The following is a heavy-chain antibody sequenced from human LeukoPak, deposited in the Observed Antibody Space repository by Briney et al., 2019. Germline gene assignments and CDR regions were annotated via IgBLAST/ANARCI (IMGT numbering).Heavy chain of an antibody. CDR2: IWYDGNER. Sequence: GGSLRLSCAASGFTFSTYGMHWVRRAPGKGLEWVAFIWYDGNERYYADSAKGRFTISRDNSKNTLYLQMNSLRAEDTAIYYCATEQEGRRAAFDYWGQGTLVTVSS. J-gene: IGHJ4*02. D-gene: IGHD1/OR15-1a*01. CDR3: ATEQEGRRAAFDY. V-gene: IGHV3-30*02. CDR1: GFTFSTYG.